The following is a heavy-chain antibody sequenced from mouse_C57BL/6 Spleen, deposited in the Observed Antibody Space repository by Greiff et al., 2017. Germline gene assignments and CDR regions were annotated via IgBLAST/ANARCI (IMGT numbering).Heavy chain of an antibody. J-gene: IGHJ4*01. CDR3: ARERITTVVGYAMDY. CDR2: IYPGDGDT. CDR1: GYAFSSSW. V-gene: IGHV1-82*01. Sequence: QVQLKESGPELVKPGASVKISCKASGYAFSSSWMNWVKQRPGKGLEWIGRIYPGDGDTNYNGKFKGKATLTADKSSSTAYMQLSSLTSEDSAVYFCARERITTVVGYAMDYWGQGTSVTVSS. D-gene: IGHD1-1*01.